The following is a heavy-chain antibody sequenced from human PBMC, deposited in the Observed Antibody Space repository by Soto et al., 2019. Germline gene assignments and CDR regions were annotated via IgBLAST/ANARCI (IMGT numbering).Heavy chain of an antibody. V-gene: IGHV4-30-2*01. J-gene: IGHJ5*02. CDR1: GDSISRGETYT. D-gene: IGHD1-1*01. Sequence: PSETLSLTCDVSGDSISRGETYTWNWIRQPPGKGLEWVGNIYARGNTNYNPSLKSRLTISLLKSQNQFSLNLNSVTAADTAVYFCARGTERRFDPWGQGTLVTVSS. CDR3: ARGTERRFDP. CDR2: IYARGNT.